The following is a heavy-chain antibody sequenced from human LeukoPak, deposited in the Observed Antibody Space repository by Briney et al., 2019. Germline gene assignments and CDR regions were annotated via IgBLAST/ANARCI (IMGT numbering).Heavy chain of an antibody. CDR1: GFTFSSYG. J-gene: IGHJ4*02. CDR3: ARAIIEYSSSSYFDY. Sequence: PGGSLRLSCAASGFTFSSYGMHWVRQAPGKGLEWVAVIWYDGSNKYYADSVKGRFTISRDNSKNTLYLQMNSLRAEDTAVYYCARAIIEYSSSSYFDYWGQGTLVTVSS. D-gene: IGHD6-6*01. CDR2: IWYDGSNK. V-gene: IGHV3-33*01.